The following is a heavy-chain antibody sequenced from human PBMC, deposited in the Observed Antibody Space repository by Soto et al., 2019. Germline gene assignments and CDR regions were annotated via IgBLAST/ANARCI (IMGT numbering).Heavy chain of an antibody. CDR2: INHSGST. J-gene: IGHJ4*02. Sequence: PSETLSLTCAVYGGSFSGYYWSWIRQPPGKGLEWIGEINHSGSTDYNPSLKSRVTISVDTSKNQFSLKLSSVTAADTAVYYCASSSSIAARPGVYWGQGTLVTVPS. V-gene: IGHV4-34*01. CDR3: ASSSSIAARPGVY. D-gene: IGHD6-6*01. CDR1: GGSFSGYY.